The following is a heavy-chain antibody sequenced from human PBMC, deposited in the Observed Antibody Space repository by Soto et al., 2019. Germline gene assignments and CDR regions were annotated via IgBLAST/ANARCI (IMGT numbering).Heavy chain of an antibody. Sequence: SETLSLTCAVYGGSFSGYYWSWIRQPPGKGLEWIGEINHSGSTNYNPSLKSRVTISVDTSRNQFSLKLSSVTAADTAVYYCARGGGLDVWGQGTTVTVSS. V-gene: IGHV4-34*01. CDR2: INHSGST. CDR1: GGSFSGYY. CDR3: ARGGGLDV. D-gene: IGHD3-16*01. J-gene: IGHJ6*02.